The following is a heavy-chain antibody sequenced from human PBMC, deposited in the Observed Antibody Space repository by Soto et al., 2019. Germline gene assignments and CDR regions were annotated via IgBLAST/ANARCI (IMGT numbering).Heavy chain of an antibody. CDR2: ISSSSSYI. Sequence: PGWSLRLSCAASGFTFSSYSMNWVRQAPGKGLEWVSSISSSSSYIYYADSVKGRFTISRDNAKNSLYLQMNSLRAEDTAVYYCARDLPAGGSYYDYWGQGTLVTVSS. V-gene: IGHV3-21*01. CDR1: GFTFSSYS. D-gene: IGHD1-26*01. CDR3: ARDLPAGGSYYDY. J-gene: IGHJ4*02.